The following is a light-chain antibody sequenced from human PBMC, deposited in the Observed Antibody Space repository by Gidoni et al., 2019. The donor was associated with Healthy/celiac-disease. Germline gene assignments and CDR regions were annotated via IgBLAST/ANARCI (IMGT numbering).Light chain of an antibody. CDR2: RNN. CDR3: AAWDDSLSGGV. CDR1: SSNIGSNY. V-gene: IGLV1-47*01. J-gene: IGLJ2*01. Sequence: QSGRPHPPASSGHPGQRVTIACSGSSSNIGSNYVYWYQQLPGTAPKLLIYRNNQRPSGVPDRFSGSKSGTSASLAISGLRSEDEADYYCAAWDDSLSGGVFGGGTKLTVL.